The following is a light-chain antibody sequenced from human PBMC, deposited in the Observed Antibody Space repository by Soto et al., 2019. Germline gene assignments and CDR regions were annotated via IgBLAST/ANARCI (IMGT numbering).Light chain of an antibody. CDR1: SSDVGSYNL. J-gene: IGLJ1*01. Sequence: QSALTQPASVSGSPGQSITISCTGTSSDVGSYNLVSWCQQHPGKAPKLMIYEDNKRPSGVSNRFSVSKSGYTASLTISGLQAEDEADYYCCSYARTSTYVFGSGTKLTVL. V-gene: IGLV2-23*01. CDR3: CSYARTSTYV. CDR2: EDN.